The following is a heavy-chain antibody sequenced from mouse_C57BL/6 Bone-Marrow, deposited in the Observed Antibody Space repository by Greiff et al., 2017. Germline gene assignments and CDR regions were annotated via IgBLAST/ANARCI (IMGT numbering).Heavy chain of an antibody. CDR2: IYPGSGNT. D-gene: IGHD2-3*01. CDR1: GYTFPDYY. Sequence: QVQLKQSGAELVRPGASVKLSCKASGYTFPDYYINWVKQRPGQGLEWIARIYPGSGNTYYNEKFKGKATLTAEKSSSTAYMQLSSLTSEDSAVYFCARDGYLDYWGQGTTLTVSS. V-gene: IGHV1-76*01. CDR3: ARDGYLDY. J-gene: IGHJ2*01.